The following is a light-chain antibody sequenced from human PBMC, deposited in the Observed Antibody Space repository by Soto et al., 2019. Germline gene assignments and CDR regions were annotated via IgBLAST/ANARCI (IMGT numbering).Light chain of an antibody. CDR1: QSVGSN. J-gene: IGKJ1*01. CDR3: QQYNNWPTWT. V-gene: IGKV3-15*01. CDR2: GAS. Sequence: EIVMTQSPATLSLSPGGRFTRSCRARQSVGSNLAWYQQKPGQAPRLLIYGASTRATGIPARFSGSGSETEFTLTISSLQAEDSAVYFCQQYNNWPTWTFGQGTKVDIK.